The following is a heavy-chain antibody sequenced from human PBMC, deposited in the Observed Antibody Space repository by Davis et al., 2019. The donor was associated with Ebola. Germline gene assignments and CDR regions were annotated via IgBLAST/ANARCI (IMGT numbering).Heavy chain of an antibody. D-gene: IGHD5-24*01. CDR3: ARVGDGGNDY. J-gene: IGHJ4*02. CDR1: GFTFSSYA. V-gene: IGHV3-23*01. CDR2: ISGSGGST. Sequence: PGGSLRLSCAASGFTFSSYAMSWVRQAPGKGLEWVSAISGSGGSTYYADSVKGRFTISRDNAKNSLYLQMNSLRAEDTAVYYCARVGDGGNDYWGQGTLVTVSS.